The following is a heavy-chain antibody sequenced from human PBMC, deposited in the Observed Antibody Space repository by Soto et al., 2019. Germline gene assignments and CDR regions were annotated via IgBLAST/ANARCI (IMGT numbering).Heavy chain of an antibody. Sequence: ASVKVSCKASGYTFTSYGISWVRQAPGQGLEWMGWISAYNGKTNYAQKLQGRVTMTTDTSTSTAYMELRSLGSDDTAVYYCARERYDILTGYYWPTDYYYYGMDVWGQGTTVTVSS. CDR1: GYTFTSYG. CDR3: ARERYDILTGYYWPTDYYYYGMDV. V-gene: IGHV1-18*01. D-gene: IGHD3-9*01. CDR2: ISAYNGKT. J-gene: IGHJ6*02.